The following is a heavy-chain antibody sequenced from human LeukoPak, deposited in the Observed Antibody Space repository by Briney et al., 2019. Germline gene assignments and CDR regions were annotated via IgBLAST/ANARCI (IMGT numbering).Heavy chain of an antibody. Sequence: GGSLRLSCAASGFTFDYSAMHWVRQAPGKGLEWVSGISWNSGSIGYADSVKGRFTISRDNAKNSLYLQMNSLRAEDTALYYCAKDRYYDSSGLRATYDYWGQGTLVTVSS. D-gene: IGHD3-22*01. V-gene: IGHV3-9*01. CDR2: ISWNSGSI. J-gene: IGHJ4*02. CDR1: GFTFDYSA. CDR3: AKDRYYDSSGLRATYDY.